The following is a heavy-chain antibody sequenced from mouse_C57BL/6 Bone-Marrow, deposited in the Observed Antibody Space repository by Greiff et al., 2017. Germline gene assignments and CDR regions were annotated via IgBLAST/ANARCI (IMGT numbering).Heavy chain of an antibody. J-gene: IGHJ2*01. CDR1: GYTFTSYG. Sequence: QVHVKQSGAELARPGASVKLSCTASGYTFTSYGISWVKQRTGQGLEWIGEIYPRSGNTYYNEKFKGKATLTADKSSSTAYMELRSLTSEDSAVYFCARSTVVATNFDYWGQGTTLTVSS. CDR3: ARSTVVATNFDY. V-gene: IGHV1-81*01. D-gene: IGHD1-1*01. CDR2: IYPRSGNT.